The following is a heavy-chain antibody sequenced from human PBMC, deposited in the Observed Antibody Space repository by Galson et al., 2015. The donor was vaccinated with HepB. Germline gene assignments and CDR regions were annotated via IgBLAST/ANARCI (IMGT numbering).Heavy chain of an antibody. CDR3: AREAIVEVPAALGF. CDR2: TYYRSKWYS. D-gene: IGHD2-2*01. J-gene: IGHJ4*02. V-gene: IGHV6-1*01. CDR1: GDSVSSNTVA. Sequence: CAISGDSVSSNTVAWNWIRQSPSRGLEWLGRTYYRSKWYSDYPPTVKSRITIKADTSRNQFSLHLNSVTPEDTAVYFCAREAIVEVPAALGFWGQGTLVTVSS.